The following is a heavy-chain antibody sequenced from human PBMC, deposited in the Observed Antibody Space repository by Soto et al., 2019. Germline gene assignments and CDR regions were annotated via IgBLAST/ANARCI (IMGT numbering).Heavy chain of an antibody. D-gene: IGHD2-2*02. CDR3: AISVIYRKEDRMDV. J-gene: IGHJ6*02. CDR1: GGSISSYY. V-gene: IGHV4-59*01. Sequence: SETLSLTCTVSGGSISSYYWSWIRQPPGKGLEWIGYIYYSGSTNYNPSLKSRVTISVDTSKNQFSLKLSSVTAADTAVYYCAISVIYRKEDRMDVWGQATTVTVSS. CDR2: IYYSGST.